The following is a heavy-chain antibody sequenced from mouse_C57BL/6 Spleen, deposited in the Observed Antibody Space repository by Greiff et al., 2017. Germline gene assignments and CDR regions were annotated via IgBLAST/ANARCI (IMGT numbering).Heavy chain of an antibody. Sequence: QVQLQQPGAELVRPGSSVKLSCKASGYTFTSYWMHWVKQRPIQGLEWIGNIDPSDSETHYNQKFKDKATLTVDKSSSTAYMQLSSLTSEDSAVYSGARSGINYYGSSSGYFDVWGTGTTGTVSS. J-gene: IGHJ1*03. CDR2: IDPSDSET. V-gene: IGHV1-52*01. CDR1: GYTFTSYW. CDR3: ARSGINYYGSSSGYFDV. D-gene: IGHD1-1*01.